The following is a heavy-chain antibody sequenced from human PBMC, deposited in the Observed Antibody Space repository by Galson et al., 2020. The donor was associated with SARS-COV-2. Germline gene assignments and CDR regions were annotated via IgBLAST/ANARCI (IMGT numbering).Heavy chain of an antibody. V-gene: IGHV3-13*01. J-gene: IGHJ6*03. CDR2: IGTAGDT. D-gene: IGHD3-3*01. CDR1: GFTFSSYD. Sequence: GESLKISCAASGFTFSSYDMYWVRQATGKGLEWVSAIGTAGDTYYPGSVKGRFTISRENAKNSLYLQMNSLRAGDTAVYYCVRATGTIFGVVKRYYYYYMDVWGKGTTVTVSS. CDR3: VRATGTIFGVVKRYYYYYMDV.